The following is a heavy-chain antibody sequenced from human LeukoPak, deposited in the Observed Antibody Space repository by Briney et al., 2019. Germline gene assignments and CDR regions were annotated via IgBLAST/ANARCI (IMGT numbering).Heavy chain of an antibody. D-gene: IGHD3-16*01. J-gene: IGHJ4*02. CDR2: FDPEDGET. CDR3: ATVASSYYDYVWGSLPPGY. V-gene: IGHV1-24*01. CDR1: GYTLTELS. Sequence: ASVKVSCKVSGYTLTELSMHWVRQAPGKGLEWMGGFDPEDGETIYAQKFQGRVTMTEDTSTDTAYMELSSLRSEDTAVYYCATVASSYYDYVWGSLPPGYWGQGTLVTVSS.